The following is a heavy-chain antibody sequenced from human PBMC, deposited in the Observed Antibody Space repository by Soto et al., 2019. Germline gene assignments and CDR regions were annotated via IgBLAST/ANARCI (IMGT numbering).Heavy chain of an antibody. CDR3: ASSGYSYGQTGGFDY. CDR2: IWYDGSNK. Sequence: GGSLRLSCAASGFTFSSYGMHWVRQAPGKGLEWVAVIWYDGSNKYYADSVKGRFTISRDNSKNTLYLQMNSLRAEDTAVYYCASSGYSYGQTGGFDYWGQGTLVTVSS. D-gene: IGHD5-18*01. J-gene: IGHJ4*02. V-gene: IGHV3-33*01. CDR1: GFTFSSYG.